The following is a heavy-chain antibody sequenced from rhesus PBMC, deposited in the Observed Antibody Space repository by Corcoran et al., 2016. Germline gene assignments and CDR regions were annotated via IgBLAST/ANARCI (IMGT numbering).Heavy chain of an antibody. V-gene: IGHV4-169*02. J-gene: IGHJ4*01. CDR3: ASDRYCTGSGCYALDY. D-gene: IGHD2-21*01. Sequence: QLQLQESGPGLVKPSETLSVTCAVSGGSISSSYWSWIRQAPGKVLEWFGYIYGSGSSTNSNPSLKSRVPLSVDTSKNQLSLKLSSVTAADTAVYYCASDRYCTGSGCYALDYWGQGVLVTVSS. CDR1: GGSISSSY. CDR2: IYGSGSST.